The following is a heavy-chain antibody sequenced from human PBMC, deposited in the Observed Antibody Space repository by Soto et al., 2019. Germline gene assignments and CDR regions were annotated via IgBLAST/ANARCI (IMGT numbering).Heavy chain of an antibody. J-gene: IGHJ6*02. D-gene: IGHD3-3*01. V-gene: IGHV3-30*18. CDR2: ISYDGSSK. CDR1: GFTFSSYG. Sequence: QVQLVESGGGVVQPGRSLRLSCAASGFTFSSYGMHWVRQAPGKGLEWVAVISYDGSSKYYADSVKGRFTISRDNSMNALYVQMNSLIAVDTAVYYCAKDGYDFWSSYLSIYYYYGMDVWGQGTTVTVSS. CDR3: AKDGYDFWSSYLSIYYYYGMDV.